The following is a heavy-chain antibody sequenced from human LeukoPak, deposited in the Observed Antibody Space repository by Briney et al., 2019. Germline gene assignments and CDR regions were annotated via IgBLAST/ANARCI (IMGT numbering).Heavy chain of an antibody. CDR1: GYTFTSYD. V-gene: IGHV1-18*01. Sequence: GASVKVSCKASGYTFTSYDINWVRQATGQGLEWMGWMNPNSGNTNYAQKLQGRVTMTTDTSTSTAYMELRSLRSDDTAVYYCARYGMDVWGQGTTVTVSS. CDR2: MNPNSGNT. J-gene: IGHJ6*02. CDR3: ARYGMDV.